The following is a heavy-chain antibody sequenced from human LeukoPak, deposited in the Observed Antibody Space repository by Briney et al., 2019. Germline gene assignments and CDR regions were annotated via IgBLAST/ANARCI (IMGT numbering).Heavy chain of an antibody. J-gene: IGHJ4*02. D-gene: IGHD3-22*01. CDR1: GFTFSSYS. V-gene: IGHV3-21*01. Sequence: GESLRLSCAASGFTFSSYSMNWVRQAPGKGLEWVSSISSSSSYIYYADSVKGRFTISRDNAKNSLYLQMNSLRAEDTAVYYCARVWYDSSELGRYWGQGTLVTVSS. CDR2: ISSSSSYI. CDR3: ARVWYDSSELGRY.